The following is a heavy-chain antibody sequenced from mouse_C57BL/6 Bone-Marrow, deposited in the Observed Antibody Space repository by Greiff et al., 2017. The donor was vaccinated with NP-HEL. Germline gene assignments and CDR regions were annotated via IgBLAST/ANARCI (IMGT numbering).Heavy chain of an antibody. CDR2: IYPRSGNT. J-gene: IGHJ2*01. CDR1: GYTFTSYG. D-gene: IGHD2-4*01. Sequence: QVQLKESGAELARPGASVKLSCKASGYTFTSYGISWVKQRTGQGLEWIGEIYPRSGNTYYNEKFKGKATLTADKSSSTAYMELRSLTSEDSAVYFCARSNLDYAWFAYWGQGTTLTVSS. V-gene: IGHV1-81*01. CDR3: ARSNLDYAWFAY.